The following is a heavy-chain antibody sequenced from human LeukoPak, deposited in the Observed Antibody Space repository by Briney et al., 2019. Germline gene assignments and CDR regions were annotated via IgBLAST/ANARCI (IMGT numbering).Heavy chain of an antibody. J-gene: IGHJ4*02. CDR1: GYTFTSYG. CDR3: ARDFVGATKGGFDY. CDR2: ISAYNGNT. D-gene: IGHD1-26*01. V-gene: IGHV1-18*01. Sequence: SVKVSCKPSGYTFTSYGISWVRPAAGQGLEWMGWISAYNGNTNDAQKLQGRVTMTTDTSTSTAYMELRSLRSDDTAVYYCARDFVGATKGGFDYWGQGTLVTVSS.